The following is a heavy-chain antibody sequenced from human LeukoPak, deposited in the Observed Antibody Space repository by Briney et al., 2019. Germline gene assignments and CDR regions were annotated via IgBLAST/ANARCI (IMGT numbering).Heavy chain of an antibody. CDR2: ISTSGTTI. CDR3: ARHYDILTGYAN. CDR1: GFVFSSYE. J-gene: IGHJ4*02. D-gene: IGHD3-9*01. V-gene: IGHV3-48*03. Sequence: GGSLRLSCAASGFVFSSYEMNWVRQAPGKGLQWVSYISTSGTTIHYADSVKGRFTISRDNAKNSLYLQMNSLRAEDTAVYYCARHYDILTGYANWGQGTLVTVSS.